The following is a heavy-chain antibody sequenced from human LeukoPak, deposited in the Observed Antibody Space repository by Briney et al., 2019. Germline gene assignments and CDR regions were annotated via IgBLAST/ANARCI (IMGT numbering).Heavy chain of an antibody. V-gene: IGHV1-2*02. J-gene: IGHJ4*02. CDR1: GYTFTSYY. CDR2: INPNSGGT. CDR3: ARDWAGILCFDY. D-gene: IGHD3-10*01. Sequence: ASVKVSCKASGYTFTSYYMHWVRQAPGQGLEWMGWINPNSGGTNYAQKFQGRVTMTRDTSISTAYMELSRLRSDDTAVYYCARDWAGILCFDYWGQGTLVTVSS.